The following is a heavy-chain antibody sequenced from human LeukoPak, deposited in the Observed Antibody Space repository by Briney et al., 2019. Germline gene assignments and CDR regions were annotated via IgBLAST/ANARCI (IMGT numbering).Heavy chain of an antibody. D-gene: IGHD1-1*01. CDR1: GFTFSSYA. CDR2: ISYDGSNK. V-gene: IGHV3-30-3*01. Sequence: GGSLRLSCAASGFTFSSYAIHWVRQAPGKGLEWVAVISYDGSNKYYADSVKGRFTISRDNSKNTLYLQMNSLRAEDTAVYYCAREGERSHDWFDPWGQGTLVTVSS. J-gene: IGHJ5*02. CDR3: AREGERSHDWFDP.